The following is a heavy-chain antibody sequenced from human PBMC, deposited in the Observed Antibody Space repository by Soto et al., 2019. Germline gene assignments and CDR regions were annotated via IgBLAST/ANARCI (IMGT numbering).Heavy chain of an antibody. CDR2: ISYSGRT. V-gene: IGHV4-39*01. J-gene: IGHJ4*02. CDR1: GASIITDNHF. CDR3: ARRRASDYGGNHHPYYFDR. Sequence: SETLSLTCTVSGASIITDNHFWVWIRQSPRRGLELIGSISYSGRTYDNPSLQSRVTISIDASKNQFSLKLTSVTTADTAVYYCARRRASDYGGNHHPYYFDRWGQGALVTVSS. D-gene: IGHD4-17*01.